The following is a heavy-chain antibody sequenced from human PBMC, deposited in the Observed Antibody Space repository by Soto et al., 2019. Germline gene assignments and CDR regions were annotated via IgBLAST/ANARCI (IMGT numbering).Heavy chain of an antibody. D-gene: IGHD3-3*01. CDR2: VYWDDDK. V-gene: IGHV2-5*02. Sequence: QITLKESGPMLVSPTQSLTLTCTFSGFSLSTSGAAVGWIRQPPGKALECLALVYWDDDKRYSPSIKNRVTSSKDTAKPRVVRTLPNADPVDTATYYSAHRQLLTFFGLVTQTDARFDSCGQGSLVTVPS. CDR3: AHRQLLTFFGLVTQTDARFDS. J-gene: IGHJ5*01. CDR1: GFSLSTSGAA.